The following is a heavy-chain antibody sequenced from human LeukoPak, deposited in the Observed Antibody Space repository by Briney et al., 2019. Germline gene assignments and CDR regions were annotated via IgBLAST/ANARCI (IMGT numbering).Heavy chain of an antibody. Sequence: PSETLSLTCAVYGGSFSGYYWSWIRQPPGKGLEWIGEINHSGSTNYNPSLKSRVTISVDTSKNQFSLKLSSVTAADTAVYYCARARITIFGVVIPYYFDYWGQGTLVTVS. D-gene: IGHD3-3*01. V-gene: IGHV4-34*01. CDR1: GGSFSGYY. CDR2: INHSGST. J-gene: IGHJ4*02. CDR3: ARARITIFGVVIPYYFDY.